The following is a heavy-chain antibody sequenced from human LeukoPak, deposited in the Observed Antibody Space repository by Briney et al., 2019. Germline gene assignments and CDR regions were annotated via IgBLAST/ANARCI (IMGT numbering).Heavy chain of an antibody. CDR2: ISSTGSDM. J-gene: IGHJ6*02. CDR3: ARIALDDDTAFYSGYYYYYYPMDV. Sequence: PGGSLRLSCAASGFTLNTYSMNWVRQAPGKGLERVSSISSTGSDMYYVDSVKGRFTISRDNAKNSLFLQVNSLRAEDTAVYYCARIALDDDTAFYSGYYYYYYPMDVWGQGTTVTVSS. D-gene: IGHD3-10*01. V-gene: IGHV3-21*01. CDR1: GFTLNTYS.